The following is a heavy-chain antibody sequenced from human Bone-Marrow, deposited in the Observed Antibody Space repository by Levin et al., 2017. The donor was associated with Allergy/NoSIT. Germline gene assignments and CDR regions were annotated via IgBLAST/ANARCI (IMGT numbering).Heavy chain of an antibody. Sequence: ASVKVSCKTSGYTFTNYYIGWVRQAPGQGLEWMGWISAYNGDTNYAHKFQGRVTMTTEASPSTAYLALRGLRADDPALYCCARLCNECPHEFWGQGTHVTVSS. CDR3: ARLCNECPHEF. CDR2: ISAYNGDT. D-gene: IGHD2/OR15-2a*01. CDR1: GYTFTNYY. V-gene: IGHV1-18*01. J-gene: IGHJ4*02.